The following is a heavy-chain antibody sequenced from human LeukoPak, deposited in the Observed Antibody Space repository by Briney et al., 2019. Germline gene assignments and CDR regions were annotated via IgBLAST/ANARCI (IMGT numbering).Heavy chain of an antibody. CDR2: IYYSGST. CDR1: GGSISSYY. V-gene: IGHV4-59*01. D-gene: IGHD3-22*01. Sequence: SETLSLTCTVSGGSISSYYWSWIRQPTGKGLERIGYIYYSGSTNYNPSLKSRVTISVDKSKKQFSLKLSSVTAADTAVYYCARGPHIYDSSGFGYYYYYYGMDVWGQGTTVTVSS. CDR3: ARGPHIYDSSGFGYYYYYYGMDV. J-gene: IGHJ6*02.